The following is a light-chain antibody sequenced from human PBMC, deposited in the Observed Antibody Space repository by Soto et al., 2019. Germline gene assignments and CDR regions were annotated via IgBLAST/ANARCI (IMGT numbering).Light chain of an antibody. J-gene: IGKJ1*01. CDR3: QHSFSTPPT. CDR1: QSINTY. V-gene: IGKV1-39*01. CDR2: AAS. Sequence: DIQLTQSPSSLSASVGDRVTITCRASQSINTYLNWYQQKPGQAPYRLIYAASNLRSGVPSRFSGSGSGTDFTLTITSLPSADFATYYFQHSFSTPPTFGQGTKVEIK.